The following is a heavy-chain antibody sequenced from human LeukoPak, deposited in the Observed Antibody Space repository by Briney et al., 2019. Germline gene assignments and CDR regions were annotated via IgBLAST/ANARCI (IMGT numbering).Heavy chain of an antibody. Sequence: ASVKVSCKASGYTFTSYDINWVRQATGQGLEWLGWMNPNSGNTGYAQKFQGRVTMTRNTSISTAYMELSSLRSEDTAVYYCARAPDWDSRSGLDYWGQGTLVTVSS. D-gene: IGHD2-15*01. V-gene: IGHV1-8*01. J-gene: IGHJ4*02. CDR2: MNPNSGNT. CDR1: GYTFTSYD. CDR3: ARAPDWDSRSGLDY.